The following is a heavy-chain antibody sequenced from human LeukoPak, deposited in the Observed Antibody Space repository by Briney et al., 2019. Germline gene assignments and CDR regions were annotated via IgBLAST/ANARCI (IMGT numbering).Heavy chain of an antibody. V-gene: IGHV3-23*01. Sequence: GGSLRLSCTVSGFIFSNYAMSWVRQAPGKGLEWVSVVSGTGGRTYYADSVKGRFTISRDNSKNTLYLQMDSLRAEDTALYYCVKASSSSPQYNWFDAWGQGTLVTVSS. D-gene: IGHD6-6*01. J-gene: IGHJ5*02. CDR2: VSGTGGRT. CDR1: GFIFSNYA. CDR3: VKASSSSPQYNWFDA.